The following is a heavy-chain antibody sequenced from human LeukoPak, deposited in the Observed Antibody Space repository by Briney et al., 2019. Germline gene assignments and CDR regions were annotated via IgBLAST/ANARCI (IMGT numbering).Heavy chain of an antibody. CDR1: NASISTYY. CDR2: ISSSGNT. D-gene: IGHD3-3*01. J-gene: IGHJ3*02. V-gene: IGHV4-59*01. Sequence: PSETLSLTCSVFNASISTYYWSCIRQPPGKGLEWIGYISSSGNTNYNPSLKSRLIISVDTSKNHFSLRLTSVTAADTAVYYCARVLTIFGVVISYGAFDIWGQGTLVTVSS. CDR3: ARVLTIFGVVISYGAFDI.